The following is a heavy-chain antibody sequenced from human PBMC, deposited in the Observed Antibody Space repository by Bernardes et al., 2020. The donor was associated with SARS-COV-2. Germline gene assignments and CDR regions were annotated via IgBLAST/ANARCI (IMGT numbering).Heavy chain of an antibody. CDR2: IKMKTDGGTT. J-gene: IGHJ4*02. Sequence: GSLSPSLASPGFTFSHPWMNWVRPAPGKGPDWVGHIKMKTDGGTTDYAAPVKGRFTISGDDSKNTMYLQMNSLKTGDTAVYYCTTGAEIYYDSSGFSYYFDFWGQGTLVTVSS. CDR1: GFTFSHPW. V-gene: IGHV3-15*07. D-gene: IGHD3-22*01. CDR3: TTGAEIYYDSSGFSYYFDF.